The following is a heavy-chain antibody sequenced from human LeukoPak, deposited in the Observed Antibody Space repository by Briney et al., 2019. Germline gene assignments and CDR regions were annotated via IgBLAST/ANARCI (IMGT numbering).Heavy chain of an antibody. V-gene: IGHV4-39*07. CDR3: ARLYGYSSSWYGSRNWFDP. Sequence: SQTLSLTCTVSGGSISSGGYYWGWIRQPPGKGLEWIGSIYYSGSTYYNPSLKSRVTISVDTSKNQFSLKLSSVTAADTAVYYCARLYGYSSSWYGSRNWFDPWGQGTLVTVSS. CDR1: GGSISSGGYY. D-gene: IGHD6-13*01. J-gene: IGHJ5*02. CDR2: IYYSGST.